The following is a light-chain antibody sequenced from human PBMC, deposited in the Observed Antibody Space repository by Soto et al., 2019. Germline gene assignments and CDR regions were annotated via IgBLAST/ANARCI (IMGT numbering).Light chain of an antibody. CDR3: QQYGSSGT. V-gene: IGKV3-20*01. CDR2: GAS. Sequence: EIVLTQSPGTLALSPGERATLSCRASQSVNSRLAWYQHKPGQAPRLLISGASNRASGIPARFSAWGSGTDFTLTISRVDPADFAVYYCQQYGSSGTFGQGTKVDNK. J-gene: IGKJ1*01. CDR1: QSVNSR.